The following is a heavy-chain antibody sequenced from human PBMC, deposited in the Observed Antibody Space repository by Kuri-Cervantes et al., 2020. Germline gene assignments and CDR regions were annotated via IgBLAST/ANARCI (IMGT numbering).Heavy chain of an antibody. V-gene: IGHV3-21*01. CDR2: ISSSSSYI. D-gene: IGHD3-10*01. CDR3: ARSVLLWFGELLPQRFDP. Sequence: GGSLRLSCAASGFTFSSYSMNWVRQAPGKGLEWVSSISSSSSYIYYADSVKGRFTISRDNAKNSLYLQMNSLRAEDTAVYYCARSVLLWFGELLPQRFDPWGQGTLVTVSS. J-gene: IGHJ5*02. CDR1: GFTFSSYS.